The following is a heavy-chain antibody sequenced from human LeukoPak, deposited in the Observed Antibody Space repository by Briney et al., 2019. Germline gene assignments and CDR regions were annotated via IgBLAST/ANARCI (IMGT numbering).Heavy chain of an antibody. CDR1: GFTFSSYA. CDR3: AKDPRSFPYDYVWGSYRSPDY. Sequence: GGSLRLSCAASGFTFSSYAMSWVRQAPGKGLGWVSAISGSGGSTSYADSVKGRFTISRDNSENTLYLQMNSLRAEDTAVYYCAKDPRSFPYDYVWGSYRSPDYWGQGTLVTVSS. J-gene: IGHJ4*02. CDR2: ISGSGGST. D-gene: IGHD3-16*02. V-gene: IGHV3-23*01.